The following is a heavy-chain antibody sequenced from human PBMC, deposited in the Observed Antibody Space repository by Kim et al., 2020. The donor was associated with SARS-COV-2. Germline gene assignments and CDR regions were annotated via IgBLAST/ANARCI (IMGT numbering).Heavy chain of an antibody. CDR3: AKEGGITIFGVVMTYYFGY. Sequence: GGSLRLSCAASGFTFSSYAMSWVRQAPGKGLEWVSAISGSGGSTYYADSVKGRFTISRDNSKNTLYLQMKSLRAEDTAVYYCAKEGGITIFGVVMTYYFGYWGQGTLVTVSS. CDR1: GFTFSSYA. D-gene: IGHD3-3*01. CDR2: ISGSGGST. V-gene: IGHV3-23*01. J-gene: IGHJ4*02.